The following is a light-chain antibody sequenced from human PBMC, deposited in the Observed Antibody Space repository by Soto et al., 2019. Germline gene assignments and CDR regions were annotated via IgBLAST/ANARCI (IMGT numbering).Light chain of an antibody. V-gene: IGLV2-23*01. J-gene: IGLJ1*01. CDR1: SSDVGGSNL. CDR3: CSFARSTTFYV. Sequence: QSALTQPASVSGSPGQSITISCTGTSSDVGGSNLVSWYQQHPGKAPKLIIFEGGSRPSGVSGRFSGSKSGNTASLTISGLQTEDEVDYYCCSFARSTTFYVFGTGTKLTAL. CDR2: EGG.